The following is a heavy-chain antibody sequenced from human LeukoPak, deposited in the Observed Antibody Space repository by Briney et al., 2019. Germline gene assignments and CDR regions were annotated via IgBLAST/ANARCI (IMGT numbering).Heavy chain of an antibody. CDR3: ARGNYVDYYYYYMDV. CDR2: IIPIFGTA. V-gene: IGHV1-69*05. J-gene: IGHJ6*03. CDR1: GGTFSSYA. D-gene: IGHD4-11*01. Sequence: SVKVSCKASGGTFSSYAISWVRQAPGQGLEWMGGIIPIFGTANYAQKFRGRVTITTDESTSTAYMELSSLRSEDTAVYYCARGNYVDYYYYYMDVWGKGTTVTVSS.